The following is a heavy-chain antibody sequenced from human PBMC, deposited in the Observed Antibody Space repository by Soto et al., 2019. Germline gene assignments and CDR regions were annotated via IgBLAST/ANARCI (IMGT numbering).Heavy chain of an antibody. CDR3: AKDPAAIPLWAFDI. CDR1: GFTFSSYA. D-gene: IGHD2-2*01. Sequence: EVQLLESGGGLVKPGGSLRLSCAASGFTFSSYAMSWVRQAPGKGLEWVSAISGSGGSTDYAESVKGRFTISRDNSKNTMYLQMNVLRAEDTSVYYSAKDPAAIPLWAFDIWGQGTLVTVSS. J-gene: IGHJ3*02. CDR2: ISGSGGST. V-gene: IGHV3-23*01.